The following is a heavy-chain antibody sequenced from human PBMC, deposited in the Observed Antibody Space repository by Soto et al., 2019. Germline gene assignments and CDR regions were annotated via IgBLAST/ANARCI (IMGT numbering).Heavy chain of an antibody. CDR1: GFTFSSYA. Sequence: GGSLRLSCAASGFTFSSYAMHWVRQAPGKGLEWVAVISYDGSNKYYADSVKGRFTISRDNSKNTLYLQMNSLRGEDTAVYYFAKAVKWNDESGYFDYWGQGTLVTVSS. V-gene: IGHV3-30-3*01. CDR3: AKAVKWNDESGYFDY. CDR2: ISYDGSNK. D-gene: IGHD1-1*01. J-gene: IGHJ4*02.